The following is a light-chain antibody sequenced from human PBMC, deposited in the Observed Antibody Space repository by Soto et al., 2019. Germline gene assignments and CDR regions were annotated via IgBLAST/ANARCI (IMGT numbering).Light chain of an antibody. CDR1: QSVSSRY. CDR3: QQYGSSPPYT. CDR2: EAS. J-gene: IGKJ2*01. Sequence: EIVLTLSPGTLSLSPGERATLSCRASQSVSSRYLAWYQQKPGQAPSVLIYEASSRATGIPDRFSGSGSGTDFTLTISRLEPEDFAVYYCQQYGSSPPYTLGQGTKVEIK. V-gene: IGKV3-20*01.